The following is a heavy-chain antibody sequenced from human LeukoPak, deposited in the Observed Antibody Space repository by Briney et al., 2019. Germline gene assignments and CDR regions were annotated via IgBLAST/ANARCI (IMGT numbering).Heavy chain of an antibody. J-gene: IGHJ4*02. CDR3: ARERVGCSSTSCYDLFDY. CDR1: GGSFSGYY. CDR2: INHSGST. V-gene: IGHV4-34*01. D-gene: IGHD2-2*01. Sequence: PSETLSLTCAVYGGSFSGYYWSWIRQPPGKGLEWIGEINHSGSTNYNPSLKSRATISVDTSKNQFSLKLSSVTAADTAVYYCARERVGCSSTSCYDLFDYWGQGTLVTVSS.